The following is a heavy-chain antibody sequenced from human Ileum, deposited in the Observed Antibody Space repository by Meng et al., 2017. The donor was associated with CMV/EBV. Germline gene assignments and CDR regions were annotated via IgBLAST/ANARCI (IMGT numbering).Heavy chain of an antibody. J-gene: IGHJ6*01. Sequence: GESLKISCAASGFIVSFNYMNWVRQAPGKGLEWVSVINSGGSTYYADSVKGRFTISRDNSKNTVYLQMNSLRAEDTAEYYCARVAMLDYWYQGMDIWGQGTTVTVYS. CDR3: ARVAMLDYWYQGMDI. D-gene: IGHD2-2*01. V-gene: IGHV3-53*01. CDR1: GFIVSFNY. CDR2: INSGGST.